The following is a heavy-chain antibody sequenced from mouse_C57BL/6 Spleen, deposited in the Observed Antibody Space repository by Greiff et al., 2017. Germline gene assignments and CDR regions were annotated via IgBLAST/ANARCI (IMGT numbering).Heavy chain of an antibody. Sequence: VQLKESGPGLVKPSQSLSLTCSVTGYSITSGYYWNWIRSFPGNKLEWMGYISYDGSNNYNPSLKNRISIPRDTSRNQFFLKLNSVTTEDTATYYCARDYDYFDYWGQGTTLTVSS. CDR3: ARDYDYFDY. CDR2: ISYDGSN. CDR1: GYSITSGYY. D-gene: IGHD1-1*01. V-gene: IGHV3-6*01. J-gene: IGHJ2*01.